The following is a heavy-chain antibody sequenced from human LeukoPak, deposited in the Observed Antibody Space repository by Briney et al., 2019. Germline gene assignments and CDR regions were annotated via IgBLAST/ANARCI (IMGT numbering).Heavy chain of an antibody. J-gene: IGHJ4*02. Sequence: PSETLSLTCSVSGGSISTVYYYGGWIRQPPGKGLEWIGNIYYSGSTYYNPSLKSRVTISVDTSKNQYSLKLNSVTAADTAVYYCARGPAELGTYYFDFWGPGTLVTVSS. CDR2: IYYSGST. D-gene: IGHD7-27*01. CDR3: ARGPAELGTYYFDF. V-gene: IGHV4-39*07. CDR1: GGSISTVYYY.